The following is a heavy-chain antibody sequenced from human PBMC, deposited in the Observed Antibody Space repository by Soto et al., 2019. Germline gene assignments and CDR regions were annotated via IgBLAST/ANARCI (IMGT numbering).Heavy chain of an antibody. CDR1: GGSFSVYH. Sequence: QVQLQQWGAGLLKPSETLSLTCDVYGGSFSVYHWSWIRQPPGKGLEWIGEISHSGSTNYNPSLKSRVTMSTDTSKNQLSLKLSSVTAADTAVYYCARRGGTYATGWYAYWGQGTLVTVSS. V-gene: IGHV4-34*01. CDR2: ISHSGST. CDR3: ARRGGTYATGWYAY. J-gene: IGHJ4*02. D-gene: IGHD6-19*01.